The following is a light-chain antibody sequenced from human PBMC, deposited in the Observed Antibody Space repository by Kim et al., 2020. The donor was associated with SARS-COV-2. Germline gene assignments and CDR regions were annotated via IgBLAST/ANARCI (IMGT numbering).Light chain of an antibody. V-gene: IGLV3-19*01. CDR3: NSRDSSGNHLV. J-gene: IGLJ1*01. Sequence: SSELTQDPAVSVALGQTVSITCQGDSLRSDYASWYQQKPGQAPVLVIYGKNNRPSGIPDRFSGSSSGNTASLTITGAQAEEEADYYCNSRDSSGNHLVFG. CDR1: SLRSDY. CDR2: GKN.